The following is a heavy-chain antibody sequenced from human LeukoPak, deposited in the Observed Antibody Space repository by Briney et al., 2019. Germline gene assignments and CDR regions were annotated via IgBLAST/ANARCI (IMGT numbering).Heavy chain of an antibody. CDR2: IYHSGST. Sequence: SETLSLTCTVSGGSISSSSYYWGWIRQPPGKGLEWIGSIYHSGSTYYNPSLKSRVTISVDTSKNQFSLKLSSVTAADTAVYYCARGLAASPLGYYYYMDVWGKGTTVTVSS. CDR1: GGSISSSSYY. V-gene: IGHV4-39*07. J-gene: IGHJ6*03. D-gene: IGHD3-16*01. CDR3: ARGLAASPLGYYYYMDV.